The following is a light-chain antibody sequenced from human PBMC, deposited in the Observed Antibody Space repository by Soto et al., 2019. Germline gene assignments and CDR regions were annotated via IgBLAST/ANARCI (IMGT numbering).Light chain of an antibody. CDR3: QQYDSLPPT. CDR2: DAS. CDR1: QDISNS. J-gene: IGKJ2*01. Sequence: DIQMTQSPSSLSASGGDRVTFTCQASQDISNSLNWYQQKPGKAPKLLIYDASNLEVGVPIRFRGSGSGTEFTFTIRSLKPEDFATYYCQQYDSLPPTFGLGTRLEMK. V-gene: IGKV1-33*01.